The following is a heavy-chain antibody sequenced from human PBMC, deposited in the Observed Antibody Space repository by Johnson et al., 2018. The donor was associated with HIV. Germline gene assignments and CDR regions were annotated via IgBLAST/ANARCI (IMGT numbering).Heavy chain of an antibody. Sequence: QVQLVESGGGLIQPGGSLRLSCAASGFTVSSNYMSWVRQAPGKGLEWVSYISSSGSTIYYADSVKGRFTISRDNAKNSLYLQMNSLRAEDTAVYYCARDDPGARPGLSVIGAFDIWGQGTMVTVSS. V-gene: IGHV3-11*04. CDR1: GFTVSSNY. D-gene: IGHD6-6*01. J-gene: IGHJ3*02. CDR2: ISSSGSTI. CDR3: ARDDPGARPGLSVIGAFDI.